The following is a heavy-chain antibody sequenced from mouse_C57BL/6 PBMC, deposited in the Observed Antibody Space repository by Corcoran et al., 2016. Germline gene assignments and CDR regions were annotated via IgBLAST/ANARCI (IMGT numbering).Heavy chain of an antibody. Sequence: EVQLRQSGPVLVKPGASVKMSCKASGYTFTDYYMNWVKQSHGKSLEWIGVINPYNGGTSYNQKFKGKATLTVDKSSSTAYMELNSLTSEDSAVYYCARYYYGSSSFDYWGQGTTLTVSS. V-gene: IGHV1-19*01. J-gene: IGHJ2*01. CDR2: INPYNGGT. CDR1: GYTFTDYY. CDR3: ARYYYGSSSFDY. D-gene: IGHD1-1*01.